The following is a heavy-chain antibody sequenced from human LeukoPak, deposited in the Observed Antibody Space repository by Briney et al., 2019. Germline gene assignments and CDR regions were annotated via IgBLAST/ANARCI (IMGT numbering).Heavy chain of an antibody. Sequence: SQTLSLTCTVSGGSISSGGYYWSWIRQHPGKGLEWIGYIYYSGSTYYNPSLKGRVTISVDTSKNQFSLKLSFVTAADTAVYYCARGGDGFYDSSGYYYTWGQGTLVTVSS. CDR3: ARGGDGFYDSSGYYYT. D-gene: IGHD3-22*01. J-gene: IGHJ4*02. CDR1: GGSISSGGYY. CDR2: IYYSGST. V-gene: IGHV4-31*03.